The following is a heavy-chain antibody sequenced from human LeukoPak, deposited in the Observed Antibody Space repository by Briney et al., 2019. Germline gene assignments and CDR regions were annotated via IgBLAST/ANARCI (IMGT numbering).Heavy chain of an antibody. J-gene: IGHJ6*03. Sequence: KPSETLSLTCTVSGDSIKTSNNFYWGWIRQPPGKGLEWIGNIYHSGSTYYNPSLKSRVTLSVDTIKNQFSLNLSSVTAADTAVYYCARAPKYYYMDLWGKGTTVTVSS. CDR3: ARAPKYYYMDL. V-gene: IGHV4-39*07. CDR2: IYHSGST. CDR1: GDSIKTSNNFY.